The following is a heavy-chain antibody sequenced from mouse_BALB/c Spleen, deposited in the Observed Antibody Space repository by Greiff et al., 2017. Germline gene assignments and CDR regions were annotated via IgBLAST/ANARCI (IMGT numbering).Heavy chain of an antibody. D-gene: IGHD2-4*01. V-gene: IGHV1-82*01. Sequence: VKLMESGPELVKPGASVKISCKASGYAFSSSWMNWVKQRPGQGLEWIGRIYPGDGDTNYNGKFKGKATLTADKSSSTAYMQLSSLTSVDSAVYFCARSRTTMISFAYWGQGTLVTVSA. CDR2: IYPGDGDT. CDR1: GYAFSSSW. CDR3: ARSRTTMISFAY. J-gene: IGHJ3*01.